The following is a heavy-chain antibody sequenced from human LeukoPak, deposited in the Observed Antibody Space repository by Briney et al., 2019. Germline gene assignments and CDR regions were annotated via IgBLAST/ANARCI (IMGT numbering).Heavy chain of an antibody. CDR3: AKGENWQQLVHF. CDR2: IYSGGST. CDR1: GFTFSAYA. V-gene: IGHV3-53*01. J-gene: IGHJ4*02. Sequence: GGSLRLSCEASGFTFSAYAMTWVRQAPGKGLEWVSIIYSGGSTYYAGSVKGRFTISRDNSKNTLYLQMNSLRAEDTAVYYCAKGENWQQLVHFWGQGTLVTVSS. D-gene: IGHD6-13*01.